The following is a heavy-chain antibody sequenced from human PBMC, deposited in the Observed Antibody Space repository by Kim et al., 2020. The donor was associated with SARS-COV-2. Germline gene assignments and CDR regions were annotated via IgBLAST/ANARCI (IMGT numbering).Heavy chain of an antibody. Sequence: GGSLRLSCAASGFTFSSYSMNWVRQAPGKGLEWVSSISSSSSYIYYADSVKGRFTISRDNAKNSLYLQMNSLRAEDTAVYYCARDRQWLVNFDYWGQGTLVTVSS. J-gene: IGHJ4*02. D-gene: IGHD6-19*01. CDR2: ISSSSSYI. CDR3: ARDRQWLVNFDY. CDR1: GFTFSSYS. V-gene: IGHV3-21*01.